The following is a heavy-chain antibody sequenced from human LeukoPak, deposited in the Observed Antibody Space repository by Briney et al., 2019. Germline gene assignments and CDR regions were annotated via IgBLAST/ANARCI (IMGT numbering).Heavy chain of an antibody. CDR3: ARDSVQDSYYYYMDV. D-gene: IGHD1-1*01. CDR2: ISRGSGTI. Sequence: PGGSLRLSCGASGVTFSSYSMNWVRQAQGRGLEWVSYISRGSGTIYYADSVKGRFTISRDNAKNSLYLQMNSLRAEDTAVYYCARDSVQDSYYYYMDVWGKGTTVTVSS. CDR1: GVTFSSYS. V-gene: IGHV3-48*01. J-gene: IGHJ6*03.